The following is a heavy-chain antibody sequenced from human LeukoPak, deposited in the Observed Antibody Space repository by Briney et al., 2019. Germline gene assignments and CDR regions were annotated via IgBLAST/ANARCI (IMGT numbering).Heavy chain of an antibody. V-gene: IGHV4-4*07. Sequence: SETLSLTCSVSGGSISGYYWSWIRQPAGKGLEWIGRIYTSGSTNYNPSLKSRVTMSVDTSKNQFSLKLSSVTAADTAVYYCARGAAAAGKGFDPWGQGTLVTVSS. CDR2: IYTSGST. D-gene: IGHD6-13*01. J-gene: IGHJ5*02. CDR3: ARGAAAAGKGFDP. CDR1: GGSISGYY.